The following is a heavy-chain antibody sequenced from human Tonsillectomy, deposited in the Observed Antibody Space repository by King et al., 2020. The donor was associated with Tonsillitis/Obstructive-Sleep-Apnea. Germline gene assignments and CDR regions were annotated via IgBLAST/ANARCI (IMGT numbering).Heavy chain of an antibody. V-gene: IGHV3-23*04. CDR2: LSASGDKT. J-gene: IGHJ5*02. Sequence: VQLVESGGALVQPGGSLRLSCAASGFTFTTYAMNWVRQAPGKGLEWVSSLSASGDKTFYADSVKGRFTISRDTSKNTLNLQLSSLRVEDTAIYYCAKGGVRLDIYLDHLGQGTLVTVSS. D-gene: IGHD3-10*01. CDR3: AKGGVRLDIYLDH. CDR1: GFTFTTYA.